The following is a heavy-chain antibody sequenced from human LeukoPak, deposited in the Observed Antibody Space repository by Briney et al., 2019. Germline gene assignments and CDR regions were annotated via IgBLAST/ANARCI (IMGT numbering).Heavy chain of an antibody. CDR3: ARSSSPQFEYDY. D-gene: IGHD6-6*01. CDR1: GGTFSSYA. V-gene: IGHV1-69*04. J-gene: IGHJ4*02. Sequence: ASVKVSCKASGGTFSSYAISWVRQAPGQGLEWMGRIIPILGIANYAQKFQGRVTITADKSTSTAYMELSSLRSEDTAVYYCARSSSPQFEYDYWGQGTLVTVSS. CDR2: IIPILGIA.